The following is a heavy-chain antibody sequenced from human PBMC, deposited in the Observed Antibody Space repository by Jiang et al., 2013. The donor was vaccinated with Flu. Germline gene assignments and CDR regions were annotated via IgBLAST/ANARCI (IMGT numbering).Heavy chain of an antibody. J-gene: IGHJ4*02. Sequence: LLKPSETLSLTCAVYGGSFSGYYWSWIRQPPGKGLEWIGEINHSGSTNYNPSLKSRVTISVDTSKNQFSLKLSSVTAADTAVYYCARRVSGGSGDYFDYWGQGTLVTVSS. V-gene: IGHV4-34*01. CDR1: GGSFSGYY. CDR3: ARRVSGGSGDYFDY. CDR2: INHSGST. D-gene: IGHD3-10*01.